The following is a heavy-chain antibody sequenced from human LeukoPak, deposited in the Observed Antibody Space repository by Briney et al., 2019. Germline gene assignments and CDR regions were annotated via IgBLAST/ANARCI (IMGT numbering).Heavy chain of an antibody. CDR2: IYYSGST. CDR3: ASYGSGSRFDY. D-gene: IGHD3-10*01. V-gene: IGHV4-61*01. J-gene: IGHJ4*02. CDR1: GGSVSSGSYY. Sequence: SETLSLTCTVSGGSVSSGSYYWSWIRQPPGKGLEWIGYIYYSGSTNYNPSLKSRVTISVDTSKNQFSLKLSSVTAADTAVYYCASYGSGSRFDYWGQGTLVTVSS.